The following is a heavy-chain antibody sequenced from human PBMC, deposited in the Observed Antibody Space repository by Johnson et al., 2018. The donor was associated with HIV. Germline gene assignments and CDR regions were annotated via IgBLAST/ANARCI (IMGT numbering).Heavy chain of an antibody. D-gene: IGHD6-19*01. Sequence: VQLVESGGGLVQPGGSLRLSCAASGFTFDDYDMSWVRQAPGKGLEWVSGISWNGGSADYADSVKGRFPTSRDNAKNSLYLQMSSLRAEDTAVYYCAKDRGSGWYWDAFDIWGQGTMVTVSS. V-gene: IGHV3-20*04. J-gene: IGHJ3*02. CDR2: ISWNGGSA. CDR1: GFTFDDYD. CDR3: AKDRGSGWYWDAFDI.